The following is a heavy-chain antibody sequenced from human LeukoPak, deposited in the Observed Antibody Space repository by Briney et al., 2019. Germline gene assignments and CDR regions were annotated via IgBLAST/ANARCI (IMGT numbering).Heavy chain of an antibody. CDR1: GYDFNNYW. Sequence: GEGLKISCKASGYDFNNYWVGWVRRMPGKGLEWMGIINPDHSTTTSRPSFHAPVPISADRSITTAYLQCRNLKASDTAIYYRARAYRAYTNILFDYWGHGTLVTVSS. CDR3: ARAYRAYTNILFDY. CDR2: INPDHSTT. D-gene: IGHD2-21*01. J-gene: IGHJ4*01. V-gene: IGHV5-51*01.